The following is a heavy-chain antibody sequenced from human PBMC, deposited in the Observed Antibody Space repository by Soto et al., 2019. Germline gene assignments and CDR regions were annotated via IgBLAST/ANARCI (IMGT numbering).Heavy chain of an antibody. V-gene: IGHV1-69*01. D-gene: IGHD2-2*02. Sequence: QVQLVQSGAEVKKPGSSVKVSCKASGGTFSSYAISWVRQAPGQGLEWMGGIIPIFGTANYAQKFQGRVTITADESTSTAYRELSSLRSEDTAVYYCARDRAEYQLPYPRGNWFDPWGQGTLVTVSS. CDR1: GGTFSSYA. CDR2: IIPIFGTA. J-gene: IGHJ5*02. CDR3: ARDRAEYQLPYPRGNWFDP.